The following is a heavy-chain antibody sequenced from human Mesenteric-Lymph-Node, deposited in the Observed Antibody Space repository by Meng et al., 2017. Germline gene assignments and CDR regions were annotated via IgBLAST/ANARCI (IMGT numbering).Heavy chain of an antibody. Sequence: GSLRLSCTVSGVSITSYYWNWIRQPAGKGLEWIGRIYTSGSTNYNPSLKSRVTVSVDTSKNQFSLKLSSVTAADTALYYCARAGIHSGSYYPLDYWGQGTLVTVSS. CDR1: GVSITSYY. CDR3: ARAGIHSGSYYPLDY. D-gene: IGHD1-26*01. J-gene: IGHJ4*02. V-gene: IGHV4-4*07. CDR2: IYTSGST.